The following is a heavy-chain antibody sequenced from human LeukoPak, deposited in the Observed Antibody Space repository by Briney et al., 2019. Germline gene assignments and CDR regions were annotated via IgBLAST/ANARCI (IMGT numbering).Heavy chain of an antibody. CDR3: AKEEVGSVP. J-gene: IGHJ5*02. Sequence: GGSLRLSCAASGFTFSSYGTHWVRQAPGKGLEWVAFIQYDGSNKYYADSVKGRFTISRDNSKNTLYLQMNSLRAEDTAVYYCAKEEVGSVPWGQGTLVTVSS. CDR2: IQYDGSNK. CDR1: GFTFSSYG. V-gene: IGHV3-30*02. D-gene: IGHD3-10*01.